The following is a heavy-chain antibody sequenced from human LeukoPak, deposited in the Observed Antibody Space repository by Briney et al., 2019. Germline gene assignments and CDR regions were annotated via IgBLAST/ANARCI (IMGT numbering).Heavy chain of an antibody. CDR2: IWNDGSNK. CDR3: ARGLEGFDY. Sequence: GGSLRLSCAASGFTFSTYGMHWVRQAPGKGLEWVAVIWNDGSNKYYADSVKGRFTISRDNSKNTLYLQMNSLRAGDTAVYYCARGLEGFDYWGQGTLITVSS. CDR1: GFTFSTYG. J-gene: IGHJ4*02. V-gene: IGHV3-33*01.